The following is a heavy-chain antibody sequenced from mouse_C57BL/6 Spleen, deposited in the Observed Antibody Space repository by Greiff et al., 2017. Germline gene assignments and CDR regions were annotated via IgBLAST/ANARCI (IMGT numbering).Heavy chain of an antibody. Sequence: VQLQQSGAELARPGASVKLSCKASGYTFTSYGISWVKQRTGQGLEWIGEIYPRSGNTYYNEKFKGKATLTADKSSSTAYMELRSLTSEDSAVYFCARNEVHYYGSYAMDYWGQGTSVTVSS. V-gene: IGHV1-81*01. J-gene: IGHJ4*01. CDR2: IYPRSGNT. CDR3: ARNEVHYYGSYAMDY. D-gene: IGHD1-1*01. CDR1: GYTFTSYG.